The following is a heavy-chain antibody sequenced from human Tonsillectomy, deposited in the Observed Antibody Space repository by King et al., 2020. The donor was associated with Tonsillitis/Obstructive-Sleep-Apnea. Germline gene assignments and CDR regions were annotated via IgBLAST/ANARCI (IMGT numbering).Heavy chain of an antibody. CDR2: INPNSGGK. J-gene: IGHJ6*02. CDR3: ARGGGFRGSGSYSLAGGMDV. Sequence: VQLVESGAEVKKPGASVKVSCKASGYTFTGYYMHWVRQAPGQGLEWMGWINPNSGGKNYAQKFQGRVTMTRDTSISTAYMELSRLRSDDTAVYYCARGGGFRGSGSYSLAGGMDVWGQGTTVTVSS. V-gene: IGHV1-2*02. CDR1: GYTFTGYY. D-gene: IGHD1-26*01.